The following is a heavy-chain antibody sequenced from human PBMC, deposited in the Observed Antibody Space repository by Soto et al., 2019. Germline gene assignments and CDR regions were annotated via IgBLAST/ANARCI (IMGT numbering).Heavy chain of an antibody. V-gene: IGHV3-21*01. CDR2: IKSSSDYI. Sequence: WGSLRLSCTASGFTFSIYTMNWVRQTPGKGLEWVSSIKSSSDYIQYADSVKGRFTISRDNAKNSLYLQLGSLRAEDSARYYCTSLSRFALDYWGRGT. D-gene: IGHD3-16*02. J-gene: IGHJ4*02. CDR1: GFTFSIYT. CDR3: TSLSRFALDY.